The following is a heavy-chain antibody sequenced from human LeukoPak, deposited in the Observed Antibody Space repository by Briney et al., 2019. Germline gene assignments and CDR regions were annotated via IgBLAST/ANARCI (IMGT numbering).Heavy chain of an antibody. D-gene: IGHD5-12*01. CDR3: ARHQALNRPYSGYDSRSAFDI. Sequence: GESLKISCKGSGYSFTSYWISWVRQMPGKGLEWMGRIDPSDSYTNYGPSFQGHVTISADKSVSTAYLQWSSLKASDTAMYYCARHQALNRPYSGYDSRSAFDIWGQGTMVTVSS. J-gene: IGHJ3*02. CDR2: IDPSDSYT. CDR1: GYSFTSYW. V-gene: IGHV5-10-1*01.